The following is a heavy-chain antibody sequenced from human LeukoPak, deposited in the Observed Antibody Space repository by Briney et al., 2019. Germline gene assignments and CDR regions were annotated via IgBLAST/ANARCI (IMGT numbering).Heavy chain of an antibody. CDR2: IIPIFGTA. V-gene: IGHV1-69*01. J-gene: IGHJ4*02. CDR1: GGTFSSYA. D-gene: IGHD6-6*01. Sequence: GASVKVSCKASGGTFSSYATSWVRQDPGRGLEWMGGIIPIFGTANYAQKFQGRVTITADESTSTAYMELSSLRSEDTAVYYCARDGYSSSSFTPFDYWGQGTLVTVSS. CDR3: ARDGYSSSSFTPFDY.